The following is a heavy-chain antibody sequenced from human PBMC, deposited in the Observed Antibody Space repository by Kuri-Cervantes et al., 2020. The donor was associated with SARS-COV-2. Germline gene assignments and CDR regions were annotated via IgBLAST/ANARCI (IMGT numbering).Heavy chain of an antibody. V-gene: IGHV4-61*08. CDR2: IYYSGST. J-gene: IGHJ3*02. CDR3: ARDYSSGGTGVYAFDI. D-gene: IGHD6-19*01. CDR1: GGSVSSGGYY. Sequence: SETLSLTCTVSGGSVSSGGYYWSWIRQPPGKGLEWIGYIYYSGSTNYNSSLKSRVTISVDTSKNQFPLKLSSVTAADTAVYYCARDYSSGGTGVYAFDIWGQGTMVTVSS.